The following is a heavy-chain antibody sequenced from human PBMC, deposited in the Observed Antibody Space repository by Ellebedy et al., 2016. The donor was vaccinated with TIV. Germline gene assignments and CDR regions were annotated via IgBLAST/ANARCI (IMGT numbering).Heavy chain of an antibody. D-gene: IGHD3-10*01. CDR3: ARLWFGELWFYGMDV. CDR2: IYSGGST. J-gene: IGHJ6*02. V-gene: IGHV3-66*04. CDR1: GFTVSSSD. Sequence: GGSLRLSCAASGFTVSSSDMSWVRQAPGKGLEWVSLIYSGGSTHYADSVKGRLTISRDNAKNTLSLQMTSLRVEDTAVYYCARLWFGELWFYGMDVWGQGTTVTVSS.